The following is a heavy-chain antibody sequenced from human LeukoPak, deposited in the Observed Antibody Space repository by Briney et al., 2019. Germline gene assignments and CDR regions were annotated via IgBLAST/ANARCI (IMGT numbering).Heavy chain of an antibody. Sequence: SVKVSCKASGGTFSSYAISWVRQAPGQGLEWMGRIIPIFGIANYAQKFQGRVTITADKSTSTAYMELSSLRSEDTAVYYCAREEVGSGSYFYCYYGMDVWGQGTTVTVSS. D-gene: IGHD3-10*01. V-gene: IGHV1-69*04. CDR3: AREEVGSGSYFYCYYGMDV. J-gene: IGHJ6*02. CDR2: IIPIFGIA. CDR1: GGTFSSYA.